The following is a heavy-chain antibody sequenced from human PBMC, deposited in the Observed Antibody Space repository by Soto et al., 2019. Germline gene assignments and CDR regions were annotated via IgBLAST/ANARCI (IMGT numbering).Heavy chain of an antibody. Sequence: ASVKVSCKASGYTFTGYYMHWVRQAPGQGLEWMGWINPNSGGTNYAQKFQGWVTMTRDTSISTAYMELSRLRSDDTAVYYCARGHSEMATIYYYYGMDVWGQGTTVTVSS. J-gene: IGHJ6*02. V-gene: IGHV1-2*04. CDR3: ARGHSEMATIYYYYGMDV. D-gene: IGHD5-12*01. CDR2: INPNSGGT. CDR1: GYTFTGYY.